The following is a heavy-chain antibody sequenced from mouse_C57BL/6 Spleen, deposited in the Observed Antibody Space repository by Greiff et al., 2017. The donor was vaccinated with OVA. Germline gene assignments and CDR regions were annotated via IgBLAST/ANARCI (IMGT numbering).Heavy chain of an antibody. Sequence: EVQLQQSGPELVKPGASVKISCKASGYTFTDYYMNWVKQSHGKSLEWIGDINPNNGGTSYNQKFKGKATLTVDKSSSTAYMELRGLTSEDSAVYYCARGDWDWYFDVWGTGTTVTVSS. CDR3: ARGDWDWYFDV. D-gene: IGHD4-1*01. CDR1: GYTFTDYY. CDR2: INPNNGGT. J-gene: IGHJ1*03. V-gene: IGHV1-26*01.